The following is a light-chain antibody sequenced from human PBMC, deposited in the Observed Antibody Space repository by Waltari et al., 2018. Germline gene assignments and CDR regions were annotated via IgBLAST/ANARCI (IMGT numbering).Light chain of an antibody. Sequence: NFVPNQPHPVSESPGKTVTIPCTGSSGSIARKHVQWFQQRPGSSPTTVIYDDNQRPSGVPDRFSGSIDRSSNSASLTISGLTTEDEADYYCQSFDRSSVVFGGGTKLTVL. CDR2: DDN. CDR1: SGSIARKH. J-gene: IGLJ2*01. V-gene: IGLV6-57*01. CDR3: QSFDRSSVV.